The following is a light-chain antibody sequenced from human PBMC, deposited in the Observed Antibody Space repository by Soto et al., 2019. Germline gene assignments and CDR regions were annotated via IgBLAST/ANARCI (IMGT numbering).Light chain of an antibody. J-gene: IGKJ5*01. V-gene: IGKV2-28*01. CDR2: LGS. CDR1: QSLLHGNGNNY. CDR3: MQSSQTPQVT. Sequence: IVMTQSPLSLPVTPGEAASISCRSSQSLLHGNGNNYLDWYLQKPGQSPQLLIYLGSNRASGVPDRFSGSGSGTDFTLKISRVEAEDVGVYYCMQSSQTPQVTFGQGTRLEIK.